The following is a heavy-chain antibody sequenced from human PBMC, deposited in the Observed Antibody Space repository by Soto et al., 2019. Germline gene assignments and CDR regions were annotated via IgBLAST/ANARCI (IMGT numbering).Heavy chain of an antibody. J-gene: IGHJ4*02. CDR3: AHGYVQLLASFHYFDS. Sequence: SGPTLVNPTQTLMLTCTFSGFSITGNGEGVGWIRQPPGKALEWLALIYWADDKRYSPSLRNRLTITLDNSKDQVILTMTDMGPADTATYYCAHGYVQLLASFHYFDSWGQGTQVTVSS. V-gene: IGHV2-5*02. CDR1: GFSITGNGEG. CDR2: IYWADDK. D-gene: IGHD2-2*01.